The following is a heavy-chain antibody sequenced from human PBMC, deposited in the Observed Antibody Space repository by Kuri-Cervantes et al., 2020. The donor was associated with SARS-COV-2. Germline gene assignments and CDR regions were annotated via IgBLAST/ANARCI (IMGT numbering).Heavy chain of an antibody. V-gene: IGHV3-21*04. CDR1: GFTFSSYS. J-gene: IGHJ6*04. CDR2: ISSSSSYI. D-gene: IGHD1-14*01. Sequence: ETLSLTCAASGFTFSSYSMNWVRQAPGKGLEWVSSISSSSSYIYYADSVKGRFTISRDNAKNSLYLQMNSLRVEDTAVYYCARENPNNYYYHMDVWGKGTTVTVSS. CDR3: ARENPNNYYYHMDV.